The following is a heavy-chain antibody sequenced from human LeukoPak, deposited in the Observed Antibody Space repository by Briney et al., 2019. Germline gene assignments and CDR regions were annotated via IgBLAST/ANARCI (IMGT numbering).Heavy chain of an antibody. CDR3: ARGRDYDSSGYYYYYFDY. CDR1: GGSISSSSYY. D-gene: IGHD3-22*01. V-gene: IGHV4-39*07. CDR2: IHYSGST. J-gene: IGHJ4*02. Sequence: SETLSLTCAVSGGSISSSSYYWGWIRQPPGKGLEWIGSIHYSGSTYYNPSLKSRVTISVDTSKNQFSLKLSSVTAADTAVYYCARGRDYDSSGYYYYYFDYWGQGTLVTVSS.